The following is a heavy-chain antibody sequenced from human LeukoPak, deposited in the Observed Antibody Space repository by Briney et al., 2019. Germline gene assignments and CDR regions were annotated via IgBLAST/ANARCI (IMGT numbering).Heavy chain of an antibody. CDR2: IYYTGST. J-gene: IGHJ4*02. D-gene: IGHD2-2*01. CDR3: ARHSRAYSSTSGTFEY. V-gene: IGHV4-59*08. Sequence: SETLSLTCTVSGASISDYYWSWIRQPPGKGLEWFGYIYYTGSTKYNPSLESRVTISIDTSKNHLYLKLSSMTAADTAMYYCARHSRAYSSTSGTFEYWGQGTLVTVSS. CDR1: GASISDYY.